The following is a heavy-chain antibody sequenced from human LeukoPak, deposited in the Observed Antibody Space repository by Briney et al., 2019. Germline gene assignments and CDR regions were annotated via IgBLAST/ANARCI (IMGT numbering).Heavy chain of an antibody. CDR2: IIPIFDTT. Sequence: GASVKVSCKASGGTFSSYAINWVRQAPGHGLEWMGGIIPIFDTTNYAQKFQGRVTITADESTTTAYMELSSPRSEDTAMYYCARGGDAGVWYYYCDFWGQGTQVTVSS. CDR1: GGTFSSYA. CDR3: ARGGDAGVWYYYCDF. D-gene: IGHD6-19*01. V-gene: IGHV1-69*13. J-gene: IGHJ4*02.